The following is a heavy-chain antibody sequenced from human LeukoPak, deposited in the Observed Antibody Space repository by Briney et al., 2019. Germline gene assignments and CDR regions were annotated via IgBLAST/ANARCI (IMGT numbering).Heavy chain of an antibody. J-gene: IGHJ5*02. CDR1: SGSISSGGYY. D-gene: IGHD3-10*01. V-gene: IGHV4-31*03. CDR2: IHHSGTA. Sequence: SETLSLICTVSSGSISSGGYYWTWIRQHPGKGLEWIGYIHHSGTAYYNPSLQSRVITSVDTFKNQFSLKLTSVTAADTAVYYCTRRSPAGSVLFDPWGQGTLVTVSS. CDR3: TRRSPAGSVLFDP.